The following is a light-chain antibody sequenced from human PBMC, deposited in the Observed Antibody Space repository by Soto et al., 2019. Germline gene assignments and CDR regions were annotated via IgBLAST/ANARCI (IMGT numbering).Light chain of an antibody. CDR2: EVS. CDR1: SSDVGGYNY. CDR3: SSYAGRNNVV. V-gene: IGLV2-8*01. J-gene: IGLJ2*01. Sequence: QSVLTQPPSASGSPGQSVTISCTGTSSDVGGYNYVSWYQQHPGKAPKLMIYEVSTRPSGVPDRFSGSKSGNTASLPVSGLQAEDEADYYCSSYAGRNNVVFGGGTKLTVL.